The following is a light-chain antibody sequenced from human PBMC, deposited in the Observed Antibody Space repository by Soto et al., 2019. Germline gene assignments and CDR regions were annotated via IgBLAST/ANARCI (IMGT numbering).Light chain of an antibody. J-gene: IGKJ4*01. CDR1: QSVSSS. CDR2: DAS. V-gene: IGKV3-11*01. CDR3: QQRSNWPLT. Sequence: EIVLTESPATLPLSPGERATLSCRASQSVSSSLAWYQQKPGQAPRLLIYDASNRATGIPARFSGSGSGTDFTLTITALEPEDFAVSYCQQRSNWPLTFGGGTKVDIK.